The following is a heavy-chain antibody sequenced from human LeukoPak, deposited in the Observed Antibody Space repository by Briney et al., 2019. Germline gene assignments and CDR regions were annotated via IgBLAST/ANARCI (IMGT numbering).Heavy chain of an antibody. D-gene: IGHD5-18*01. J-gene: IGHJ4*02. CDR2: IYSSGST. Sequence: SETLSLTCTVSGGSISSADYYWSWIRQPPGKGLEWIGYIYSSGSTYYNPSIKSPVTISVDTSKNQCSLKLSSVTAADTAVYYCARVRYGIDYWGQGTLVTVSS. CDR1: GGSISSADYY. CDR3: ARVRYGIDY. V-gene: IGHV4-30-4*08.